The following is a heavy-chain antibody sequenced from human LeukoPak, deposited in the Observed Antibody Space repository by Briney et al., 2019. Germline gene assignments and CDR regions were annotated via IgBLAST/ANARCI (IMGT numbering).Heavy chain of an antibody. V-gene: IGHV4-59*12. CDR3: ATYFYGEYGSYYFDY. J-gene: IGHJ4*02. Sequence: SETLSLTCTVSGGSIRSYYWSWIRQPPGKGLEWIGYIYYSGSTDYNPSLKSRVTISVDTSKNQFSLKLSSVTAADTAVYYCATYFYGEYGSYYFDYWGQGTLVTVSS. CDR2: IYYSGST. D-gene: IGHD4-17*01. CDR1: GGSIRSYY.